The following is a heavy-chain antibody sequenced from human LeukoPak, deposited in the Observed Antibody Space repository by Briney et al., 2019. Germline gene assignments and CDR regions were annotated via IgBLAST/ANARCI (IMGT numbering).Heavy chain of an antibody. CDR2: IYPGDSDT. D-gene: IGHD5-18*01. Sequence: GESLKISCKGSGYSFTNYWIGWVRQMPGKGLEWMGIIYPGDSDTRYSPSFQGQVTISADKSISTAYLQWSSLKASDTAMYYCARHISSSYGPPADEYYFDYWGQGTLVTVSS. J-gene: IGHJ4*02. CDR3: ARHISSSYGPPADEYYFDY. CDR1: GYSFTNYW. V-gene: IGHV5-51*01.